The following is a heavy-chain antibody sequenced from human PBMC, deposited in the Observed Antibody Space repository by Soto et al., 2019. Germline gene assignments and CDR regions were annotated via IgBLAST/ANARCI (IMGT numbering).Heavy chain of an antibody. Sequence: QVQLVQSGAEVKKPGSSVKVSCKASGGTFSSYAISWVRQAPGQGLEWMGGIIPIFGTANYAQKFQGRVTITADEFTSTAYMELSSLRFEDTAVYYCARGGQQLVWRGYYFDYWGQGTLVTVSS. CDR2: IIPIFGTA. J-gene: IGHJ4*02. D-gene: IGHD6-13*01. CDR3: ARGGQQLVWRGYYFDY. CDR1: GGTFSSYA. V-gene: IGHV1-69*01.